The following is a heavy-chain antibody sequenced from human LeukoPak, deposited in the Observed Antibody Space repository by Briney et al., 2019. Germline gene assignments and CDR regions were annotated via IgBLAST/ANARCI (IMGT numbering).Heavy chain of an antibody. Sequence: GGSLRLSCAASGFTFSGYGMHWVRQAPGKGLECVALVSHDGRNKKYADSVKGRFTISRDDSENTLYLQMDSLRSEDTAVYYCARDWARGYSYYLDYWGRGTLVTVSS. J-gene: IGHJ4*02. D-gene: IGHD4-23*01. V-gene: IGHV3-30*03. CDR1: GFTFSGYG. CDR2: VSHDGRNK. CDR3: ARDWARGYSYYLDY.